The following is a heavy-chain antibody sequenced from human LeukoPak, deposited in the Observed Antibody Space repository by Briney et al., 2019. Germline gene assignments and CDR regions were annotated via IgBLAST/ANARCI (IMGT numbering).Heavy chain of an antibody. D-gene: IGHD2-15*01. V-gene: IGHV1-24*01. Sequence: ASVKVSCKVSGYTLTELSMHWVRQAPGKGLEWMGGFDPEDGETIYAQKFQGSVTMTEDTSTDTAYMELSSLRSEDTAVYYCATVSLGHCSGGSCYAWFDPWGQGTLVTVSS. CDR2: FDPEDGET. CDR1: GYTLTELS. CDR3: ATVSLGHCSGGSCYAWFDP. J-gene: IGHJ5*02.